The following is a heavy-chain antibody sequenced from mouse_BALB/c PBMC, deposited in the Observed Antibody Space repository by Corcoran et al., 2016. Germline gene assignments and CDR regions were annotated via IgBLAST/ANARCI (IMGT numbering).Heavy chain of an antibody. V-gene: IGHV14-3*02. CDR2: IDPANGNT. Sequence: EVQLQQSGAELVKPGASVKLSCTASGFNIKDTYMHWVKQRPEQGLEWIGRIDPANGNTKYDPKFQGKATITADTSSNTAYLQLSSLPTEDTAVYYCARGYYGYFDYWGQGTTLTVSS. D-gene: IGHD1-1*01. CDR1: GFNIKDTY. CDR3: ARGYYGYFDY. J-gene: IGHJ2*01.